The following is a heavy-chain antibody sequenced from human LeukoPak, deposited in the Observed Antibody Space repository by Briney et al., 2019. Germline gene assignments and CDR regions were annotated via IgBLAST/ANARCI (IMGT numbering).Heavy chain of an antibody. J-gene: IGHJ4*02. V-gene: IGHV4-34*01. CDR2: INHSGST. Sequence: PSETLSLTCAVYGGSFSGYYWSWIRQPPGKGLEWIGEINHSGSTNYNPSLKSRVTISVDTSKSQFSLKLSSVTAADTAVYYCARGGPNRVLVRFQTFDYWGQGTLVTVSS. CDR3: ARGGPNRVLVRFQTFDY. CDR1: GGSFSGYY. D-gene: IGHD3-3*01.